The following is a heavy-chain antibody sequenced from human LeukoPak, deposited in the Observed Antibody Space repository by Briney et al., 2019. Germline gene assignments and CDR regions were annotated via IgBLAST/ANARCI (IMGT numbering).Heavy chain of an antibody. CDR3: ARLDDRRPWAFDI. CDR1: GFTFSVYS. D-gene: IGHD1-1*01. Sequence: GGSLRLSCAASGFTFSVYSMNWVRQSPGQGLEWVSSISSSSNFTFYADSVKGRFSISRDNAKDSLYLQINSLRAEDTAVYYCARLDDRRPWAFDIWGQGTMVTVSS. J-gene: IGHJ3*02. V-gene: IGHV3-21*01. CDR2: ISSSSNFT.